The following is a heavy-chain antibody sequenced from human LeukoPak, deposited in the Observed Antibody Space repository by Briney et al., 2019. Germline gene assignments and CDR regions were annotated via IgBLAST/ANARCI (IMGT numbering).Heavy chain of an antibody. CDR1: GYTFTSYD. D-gene: IGHD6-6*01. Sequence: ASVKVSCKASGYTFTSYDINWVRQATGQGLEWMGWMNPNSGNTGYAQKFQGRVTMTRNTSISTAYMELSGLRSEDTAVYYCARGRLAARPVGYWFDPWGQGTLVTVSS. CDR2: MNPNSGNT. CDR3: ARGRLAARPVGYWFDP. J-gene: IGHJ5*02. V-gene: IGHV1-8*01.